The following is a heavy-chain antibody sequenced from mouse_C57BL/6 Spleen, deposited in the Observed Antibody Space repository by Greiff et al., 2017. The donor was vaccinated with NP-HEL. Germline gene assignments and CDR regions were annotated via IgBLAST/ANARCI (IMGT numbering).Heavy chain of an antibody. D-gene: IGHD1-1*01. Sequence: EVMLVESGGGLVQPGGSLSLSCAASGFTFTDYYMSWVRQPPGKALEWLGFIRNKANGYTTEYSASVKGRFTISRDNSQSILYLQMNALRAEDSATYYCARYPLVTTVVMSYWYFDVWGTGTTVTVSS. V-gene: IGHV7-3*01. J-gene: IGHJ1*03. CDR1: GFTFTDYY. CDR3: ARYPLVTTVVMSYWYFDV. CDR2: IRNKANGYTT.